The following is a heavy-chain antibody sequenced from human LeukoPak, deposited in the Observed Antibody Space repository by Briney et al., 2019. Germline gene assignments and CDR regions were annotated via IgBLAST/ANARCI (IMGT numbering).Heavy chain of an antibody. Sequence: GGSLRLSCAASGFTFSSYGMHWVRQAPGKGLEWVAFIRYDGSNKYYADSVKGRFTISRDNSKNTLYLQMNSLRAEDTAVYYCAKPSTYYDILTGNDAFDIWGQGTMVTVSS. CDR3: AKPSTYYDILTGNDAFDI. J-gene: IGHJ3*02. CDR1: GFTFSSYG. CDR2: IRYDGSNK. V-gene: IGHV3-30*02. D-gene: IGHD3-9*01.